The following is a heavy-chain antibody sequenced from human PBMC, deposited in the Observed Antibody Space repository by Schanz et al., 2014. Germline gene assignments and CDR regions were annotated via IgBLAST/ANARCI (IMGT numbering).Heavy chain of an antibody. V-gene: IGHV4-39*01. D-gene: IGHD4-4*01. CDR3: ARRDNYLSAFDI. Sequence: QVQLQESGPGLVKPSQTLSLTCTVSDGSISGSSDYWGWIRQSPGKGLEWIGNIYYTGTTYYNPSHKSRVSIAVDTSKNQVSLKLPSVTAADTAVFYCARRDNYLSAFDIWGQGTMVTVSS. J-gene: IGHJ3*02. CDR2: IYYTGTT. CDR1: DGSISGSSDY.